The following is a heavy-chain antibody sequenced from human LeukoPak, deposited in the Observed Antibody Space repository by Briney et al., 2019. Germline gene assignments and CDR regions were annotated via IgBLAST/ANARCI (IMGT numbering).Heavy chain of an antibody. D-gene: IGHD6-19*01. Sequence: PSETLTLTCTVSGGSVSSGNYYWSCIRQSPGKGLEWIGYIYYSGTTKYNPSLKRRVTISVDTSKNQCSLKLSSVTAADTAVYYCARAGGGYYFDYWGQGTLVTVSS. CDR2: IYYSGTT. CDR1: GGSVSSGNYY. J-gene: IGHJ4*02. CDR3: ARAGGGYYFDY. V-gene: IGHV4-61*01.